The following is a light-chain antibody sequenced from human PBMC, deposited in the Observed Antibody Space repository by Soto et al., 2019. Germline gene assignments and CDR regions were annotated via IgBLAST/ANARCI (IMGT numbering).Light chain of an antibody. J-gene: IGKJ5*01. CDR2: DAS. Sequence: DIQVTQSTSSLSASVGDRVSITCQASQDIDKFLNWYQQKPGKAPKLLIDDASNLETGVPSRFSGSGSGTHFTFTISSLQPEDIATYYCQQYDDLPITFGQGTRLEIK. V-gene: IGKV1-33*01. CDR3: QQYDDLPIT. CDR1: QDIDKF.